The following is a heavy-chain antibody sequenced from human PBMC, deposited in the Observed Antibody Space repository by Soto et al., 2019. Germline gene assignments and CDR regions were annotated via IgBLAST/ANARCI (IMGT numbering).Heavy chain of an antibody. CDR1: GFTFSNAW. Sequence: VQLVESGGGMVKPGGSLKLSCAASGFTFSNAWMSWVRQAPGKGLEWVGRIKSKNDDGKTDYAVPVKGRFTITRDDSKNMLYLQMTSLKIEDTAVYYCTTERRDFWSGFYAYWGQGTLVPVSS. J-gene: IGHJ4*02. V-gene: IGHV3-15*01. CDR2: IKSKNDDGKT. D-gene: IGHD3-3*01. CDR3: TTERRDFWSGFYAY.